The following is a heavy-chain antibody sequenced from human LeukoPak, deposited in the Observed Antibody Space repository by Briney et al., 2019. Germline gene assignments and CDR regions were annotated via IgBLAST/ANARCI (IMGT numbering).Heavy chain of an antibody. V-gene: IGHV4-61*02. D-gene: IGHD4-17*01. CDR1: GGSISGGSYY. J-gene: IGHJ4*02. CDR2: IYTSGST. Sequence: PSETLSLTCTVSGGSISGGSYYWSWIRQPAGNGLEWTGRIYTSGSTNYNPSLKSRVTISVDTSKNQFSLKLSSVTAADTAVYYCARAGYGDSDFDYWGQGTLVTVSS. CDR3: ARAGYGDSDFDY.